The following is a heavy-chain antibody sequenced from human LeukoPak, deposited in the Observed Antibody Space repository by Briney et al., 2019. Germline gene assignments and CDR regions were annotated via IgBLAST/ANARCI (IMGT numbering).Heavy chain of an antibody. CDR3: ARHSGNWNDGNKNYYYYHMDV. CDR1: GYSFSNYW. CDR2: IYPGDSET. D-gene: IGHD1-20*01. V-gene: IGHV5-51*01. Sequence: GDSLKISCKGSGYSFSNYWIGWVRQMPGKGLEWMGIIYPGDSETRFSPPFQGQVTISADKSISTAYLQWSSLKASDSAMYYCARHSGNWNDGNKNYYYYHMDVWGKGTTVTISS. J-gene: IGHJ6*03.